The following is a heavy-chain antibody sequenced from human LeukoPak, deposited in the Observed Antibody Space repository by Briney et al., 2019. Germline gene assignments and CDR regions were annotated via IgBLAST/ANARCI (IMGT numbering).Heavy chain of an antibody. J-gene: IGHJ4*02. CDR2: ISGSSSNI. D-gene: IGHD1-26*01. Sequence: PGGSLRLSCAASGFTFSSHAMGWVRQAPGKGLEWVSVISGSSSNIYYVDSVKGRFTISRDNSKNTLYLQMNSLRAEDTAVYYCARSGSHDYWGQGTLVTVSS. CDR1: GFTFSSHA. CDR3: ARSGSHDY. V-gene: IGHV3-23*01.